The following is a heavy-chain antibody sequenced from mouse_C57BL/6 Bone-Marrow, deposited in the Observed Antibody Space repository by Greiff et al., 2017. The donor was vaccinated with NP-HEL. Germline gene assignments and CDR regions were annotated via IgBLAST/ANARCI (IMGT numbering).Heavy chain of an antibody. CDR1: GYTFTSYW. Sequence: QVQLQQPGADLVKPGASVKVSCKASGYTFTSYWMHWVKQRPGQGLEWIGKIHPSDSDTNYNQKFKGKATLTVDKSSSTAYLQLSRLTSEDSAVYYCARCDGSGFAYWGQGTLVTVSA. CDR3: ARCDGSGFAY. V-gene: IGHV1-74*01. J-gene: IGHJ3*01. CDR2: IHPSDSDT.